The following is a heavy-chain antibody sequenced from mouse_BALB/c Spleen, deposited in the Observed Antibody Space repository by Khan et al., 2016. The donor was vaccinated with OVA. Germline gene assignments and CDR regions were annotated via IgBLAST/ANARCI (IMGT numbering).Heavy chain of an antibody. CDR1: GYSITTNYA. D-gene: IGHD1-1*01. Sequence: EVKLLESGPGLVKPSQSLSLTCTVTGYSITTNYAWDWIRQFPGNKLEWMGYISYSGSTGYNPSLKRRISITRDTSKNQFFLQLHSVTTEDTATYYCARKNYYGYAMDYWGQGTSVTVSS. J-gene: IGHJ4*01. V-gene: IGHV3-2*02. CDR2: ISYSGST. CDR3: ARKNYYGYAMDY.